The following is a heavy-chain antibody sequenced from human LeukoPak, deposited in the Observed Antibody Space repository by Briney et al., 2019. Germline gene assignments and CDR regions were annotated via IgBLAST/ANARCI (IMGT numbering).Heavy chain of an antibody. Sequence: PGGSLRLSCAASGFTFSSYGMHWVRQAPDRGLEWVAFIRYDGSNKYYADSVKGRFTFSRDNSKNTLYLQMNSLRAEDTAVYYCAKVSSVTTNYDAFDIWGQGTMVTVSS. V-gene: IGHV3-30*02. CDR1: GFTFSSYG. D-gene: IGHD4-17*01. J-gene: IGHJ3*02. CDR2: IRYDGSNK. CDR3: AKVSSVTTNYDAFDI.